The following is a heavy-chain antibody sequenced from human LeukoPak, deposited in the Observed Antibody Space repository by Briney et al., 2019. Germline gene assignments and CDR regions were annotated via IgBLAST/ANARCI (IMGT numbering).Heavy chain of an antibody. J-gene: IGHJ4*02. Sequence: ASVKVSCKASGYTFTSYYMHWVRQAPGQGLEGMGIINPSGGSTSYAQKFQGRVTMTRDTSTSTVYMALSSLRSEDTAVYYCARDSRESIAARPLFYFDYWGQGTLVTVSS. CDR2: INPSGGST. V-gene: IGHV1-46*01. CDR1: GYTFTSYY. CDR3: ARDSRESIAARPLFYFDY. D-gene: IGHD6-6*01.